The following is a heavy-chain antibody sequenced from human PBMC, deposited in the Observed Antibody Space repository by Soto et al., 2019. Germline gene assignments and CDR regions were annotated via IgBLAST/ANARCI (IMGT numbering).Heavy chain of an antibody. J-gene: IGHJ5*02. V-gene: IGHV4-59*01. Sequence: SETLSLTCNVSGGSISNYYWTWVRQSPEKGLEWIGYMYYNGNINYNPSLKSRVTISIDTSKNQFSLTLKSVTAADTAVYFCASGGNWFDPWGQGVLVTVSS. CDR3: ASGGNWFDP. CDR2: MYYNGNI. CDR1: GGSISNYY. D-gene: IGHD3-16*01.